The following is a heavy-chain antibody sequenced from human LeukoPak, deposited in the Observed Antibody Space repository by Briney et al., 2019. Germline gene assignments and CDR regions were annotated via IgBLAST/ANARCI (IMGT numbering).Heavy chain of an antibody. CDR3: ARQSPEGNWNYGYYYMDV. J-gene: IGHJ6*03. V-gene: IGHV5-51*01. CDR1: GYSFTSYW. Sequence: GESLKISCKGSGYSFTSYWIAWVRQMPGKGLEWMRIIYPGDSDTRYSPSFQGQVTISVDKSISTAYLQWSSLKASDTAMYYCARQSPEGNWNYGYYYMDVWGKGTTVTVSS. CDR2: IYPGDSDT. D-gene: IGHD1-7*01.